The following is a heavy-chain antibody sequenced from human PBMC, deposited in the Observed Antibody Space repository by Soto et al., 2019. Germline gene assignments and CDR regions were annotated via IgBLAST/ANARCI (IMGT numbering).Heavy chain of an antibody. CDR1: GYSFTSYW. V-gene: IGHV5-10-1*01. CDR2: IDPSDSYT. CDR3: AILLPIPYYHGTAV. D-gene: IGHD2-15*01. Sequence: GEALKISCEGCGYSFTSYWISWVRQMPGKGLEWMGRIDPSDSYTNYSPSFQGHVTISADKSISTAYLQWSSLKASDTAMYYCAILLPIPYYHGTAVWGQGTTVTVS. J-gene: IGHJ6*02.